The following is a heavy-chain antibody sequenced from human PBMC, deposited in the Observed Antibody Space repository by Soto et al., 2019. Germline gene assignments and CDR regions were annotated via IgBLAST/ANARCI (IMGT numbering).Heavy chain of an antibody. J-gene: IGHJ4*02. CDR3: ARDLGYDTAPY. D-gene: IGHD3-9*01. V-gene: IGHV3-74*01. Sequence: EVQLVESGGGLVQPGGSLRLSCAASGFAFSSYWMHWVRQAPGKGLVWVSRIDSDGSTRTYADSVKGRLTISSDNAKSTMYLQMNSLRAEDTSVYYCARDLGYDTAPYWGRGTLVIVSS. CDR2: IDSDGSTR. CDR1: GFAFSSYW.